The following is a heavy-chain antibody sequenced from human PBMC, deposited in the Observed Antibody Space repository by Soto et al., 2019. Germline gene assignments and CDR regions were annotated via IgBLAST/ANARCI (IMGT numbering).Heavy chain of an antibody. CDR3: ARVLDCSGGSCYHYYFDY. CDR1: GFTFSSYS. J-gene: IGHJ4*02. Sequence: EVQLVESGGGLVKPGGSLRLSCAASGFTFSSYSMNWVRQGPGKGLAWVSSISSSSSYIYYADSGKGRFTTSRDNAKNSLYLQMNSLRAEDTAVYYCARVLDCSGGSCYHYYFDYWGQGTLVTVSS. V-gene: IGHV3-21*01. CDR2: ISSSSSYI. D-gene: IGHD2-15*01.